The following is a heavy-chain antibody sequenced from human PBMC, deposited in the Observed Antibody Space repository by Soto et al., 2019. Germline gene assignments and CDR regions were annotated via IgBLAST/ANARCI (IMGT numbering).Heavy chain of an antibody. CDR3: SRSLGYCSGGSCYRTFDY. CDR1: GYTFTSYD. D-gene: IGHD2-15*01. J-gene: IGHJ4*02. Sequence: ASVKVSCKASGYTFTSYDINWVRQATGQGLEWMGWMNPNSGNTGYAQKIQGRVTMTRNTSISTAYMELSSLRSEDTAVYYFSRSLGYCSGGSCYRTFDYWGQGTLVTVSS. V-gene: IGHV1-8*01. CDR2: MNPNSGNT.